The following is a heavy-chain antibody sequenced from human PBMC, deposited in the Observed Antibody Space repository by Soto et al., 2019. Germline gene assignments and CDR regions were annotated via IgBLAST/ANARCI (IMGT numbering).Heavy chain of an antibody. D-gene: IGHD3-22*01. V-gene: IGHV3-9*01. CDR1: GFSFDDYT. J-gene: IGHJ3*02. CDR2: LSWNSGFS. Sequence: SLRLSCGGSGFSFDDYTMHWVRQAPGKGPEWVASLSWNSGFSGYADSVKGRFTISGDNAQSSVHLQMNNLRTEDTALYYCAKGRGTIVVTDAYDIWGQGTMVTVSS. CDR3: AKGRGTIVVTDAYDI.